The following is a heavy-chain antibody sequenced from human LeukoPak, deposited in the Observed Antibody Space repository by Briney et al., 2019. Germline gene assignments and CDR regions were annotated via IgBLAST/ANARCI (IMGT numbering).Heavy chain of an antibody. J-gene: IGHJ5*02. Sequence: SETLSLTCTISGGSISSGIYYWGWIRQTPGKGLEWIGTIYYSGATYYNPSLKSRVTISVDTSKNQFSLKVSSVIAADTALYYCARHIWQSTARPWFDPWGQGTLVTVSS. CDR2: IYYSGAT. D-gene: IGHD2-21*01. CDR1: GGSISSGIYY. V-gene: IGHV4-39*01. CDR3: ARHIWQSTARPWFDP.